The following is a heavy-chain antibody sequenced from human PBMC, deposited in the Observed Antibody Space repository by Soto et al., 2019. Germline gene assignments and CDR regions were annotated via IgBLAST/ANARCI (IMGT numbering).Heavy chain of an antibody. CDR3: AKGTQFFYYYAMDV. J-gene: IGHJ6*02. CDR2: ISGSGDTT. CDR1: GFTFSSYG. Sequence: GGSLRLSCAASGFTFSSYGMNWVRQAPGKGLEWLSYISGSGDTTYYADSVKGRFSISRDNSKNTLYLQMSSLRGEDTAVYYCAKGTQFFYYYAMDVWGQGTTVTVSS. V-gene: IGHV3-23*01.